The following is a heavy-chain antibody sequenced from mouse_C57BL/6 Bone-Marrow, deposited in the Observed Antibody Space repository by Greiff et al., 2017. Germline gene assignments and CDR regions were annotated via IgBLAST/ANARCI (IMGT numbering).Heavy chain of an antibody. D-gene: IGHD1-1*01. CDR3: AIITTVVASSDFDV. Sequence: EVMLVESGGGLVQPGESLKLSCESNEYEFPSHDMSWVRKTPEKRLELVAAINSDGGSTYYPDTMERRFIISRDNTKKTLYLQMSTLRSEDTALFYCAIITTVVASSDFDVWGTGTTVTVSS. V-gene: IGHV5-2*01. J-gene: IGHJ1*03. CDR2: INSDGGST. CDR1: EYEFPSHD.